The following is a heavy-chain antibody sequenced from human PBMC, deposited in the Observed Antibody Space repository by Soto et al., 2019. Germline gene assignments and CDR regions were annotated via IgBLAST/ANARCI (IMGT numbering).Heavy chain of an antibody. V-gene: IGHV3-53*04. CDR3: ARYCSGGSCYGGFDP. J-gene: IGHJ5*02. D-gene: IGHD2-15*01. CDR2: IYSGGST. CDR1: GFTVSSNY. Sequence: GGSLRLSCAASGFTVSSNYMSWVRQAPGKGLEWVSVIYSGGSTYYADSVKGRFTISRHNSKNTLYLQMNSLRAEDTAVYYCARYCSGGSCYGGFDPWGQGTLVTVSS.